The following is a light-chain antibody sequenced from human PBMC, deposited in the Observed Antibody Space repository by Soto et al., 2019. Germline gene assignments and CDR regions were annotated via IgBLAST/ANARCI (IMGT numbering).Light chain of an antibody. CDR1: QSVSSN. J-gene: IGKJ1*01. CDR2: GAS. Sequence: EIVMTQSPATLSVSPGERATLSCRASQSVSSNLAWYQQKPGQAPRLLIYGASTRATGIPARFSGSGSGTEFTLTISSLLSKDFAVSYCQPYNNWTPWTFGKGTKVEIK. V-gene: IGKV3-15*01. CDR3: QPYNNWTPWT.